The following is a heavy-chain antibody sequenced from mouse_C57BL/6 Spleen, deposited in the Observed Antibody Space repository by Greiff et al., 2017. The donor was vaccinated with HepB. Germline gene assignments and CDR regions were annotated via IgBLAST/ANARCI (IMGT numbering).Heavy chain of an antibody. J-gene: IGHJ1*03. CDR3: ASYYYGSRYGYFDV. D-gene: IGHD1-1*01. CDR1: GYTFTDYN. Sequence: EVKVVESGPELVKPGASVKIPCKASGYTFTDYNMDWVKQSHGKSLEWIGDINPNNGGTIYNQKFKGKATLTVDKSSSTAYMELRSLTSEDTAVYYCASYYYGSRYGYFDVWGTGTTVTVSS. V-gene: IGHV1-18*01. CDR2: INPNNGGT.